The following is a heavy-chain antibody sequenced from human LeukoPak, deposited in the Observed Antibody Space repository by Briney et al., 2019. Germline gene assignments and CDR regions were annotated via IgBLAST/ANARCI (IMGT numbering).Heavy chain of an antibody. CDR2: INHSGST. V-gene: IGHV4-34*01. CDR3: ARERFYDFWSGYGIIDY. Sequence: PSETLSLTCAVYGGSFSGYYWSWIRQPPGKGLEWIGEINHSGSTNYNPSLKSRVTISVDTSKNQFSLKLSSVTAADMAVYYCARERFYDFWSGYGIIDYWGQGTLVTVSS. J-gene: IGHJ4*02. D-gene: IGHD3-3*01. CDR1: GGSFSGYY.